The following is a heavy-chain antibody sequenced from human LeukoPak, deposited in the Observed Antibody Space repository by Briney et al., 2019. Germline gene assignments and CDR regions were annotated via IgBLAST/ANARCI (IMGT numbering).Heavy chain of an antibody. CDR2: IKQDGSEK. D-gene: IGHD3-10*01. J-gene: IGHJ4*02. CDR1: GFTFSSYW. CDR3: ARNTYYYGSGSLDY. V-gene: IGHV3-7*01. Sequence: GGSLRLSCAASGFTFSSYWMSWVRQAPGKGLEWVANIKQDGSEKYYVDSVKGRFTISRDNAENSLYLQMNSLRAEDTAAYYCARNTYYYGSGSLDYWGQGTLVTVSS.